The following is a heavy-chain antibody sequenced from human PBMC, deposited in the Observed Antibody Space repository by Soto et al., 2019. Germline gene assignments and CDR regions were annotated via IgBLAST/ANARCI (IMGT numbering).Heavy chain of an antibody. V-gene: IGHV4-59*08. J-gene: IGHJ5*02. CDR2: IYYSGST. CDR1: GGSISSYY. Sequence: SETLSLTCTVSGGSISSYYWSWIRQPPGKGLEWIGYIYYSGSTNYNPSLKSRVTISVDTSKNQFSLKLSSVTAADTAVYYCAAHGSGRSAGFDPWGQGTLVTVSS. CDR3: AAHGSGRSAGFDP. D-gene: IGHD3-10*01.